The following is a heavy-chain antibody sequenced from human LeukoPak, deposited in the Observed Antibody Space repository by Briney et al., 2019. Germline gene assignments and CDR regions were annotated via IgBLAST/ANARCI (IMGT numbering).Heavy chain of an antibody. Sequence: SETLSLTCAVYGGSFSGYYWSWIRQPPGKGLEWIGEINHSGSTNYNPSLKSRVTISVDTSKNQFSLKLSSVTAADTAVYYCARESGAGPLTYYYGMDVWGQGTTVTVSS. CDR1: GGSFSGYY. D-gene: IGHD3-9*01. V-gene: IGHV4-34*01. J-gene: IGHJ6*02. CDR2: INHSGST. CDR3: ARESGAGPLTYYYGMDV.